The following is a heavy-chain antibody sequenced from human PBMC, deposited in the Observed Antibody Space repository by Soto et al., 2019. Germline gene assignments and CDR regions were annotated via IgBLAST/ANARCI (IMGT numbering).Heavy chain of an antibody. Sequence: GGSLRLSCAASGFTVSSNYMSWVRQAPGKGLEWVSVIYTGGSTYYADSVKGRFTISRDNSKNTLYLQMNSLRAEDTAVYYCARDTSSWDWNYGGYGMDVWGHRTTVTVAS. CDR2: IYTGGST. V-gene: IGHV3-53*01. D-gene: IGHD1-7*01. CDR1: GFTVSSNY. J-gene: IGHJ6*02. CDR3: ARDTSSWDWNYGGYGMDV.